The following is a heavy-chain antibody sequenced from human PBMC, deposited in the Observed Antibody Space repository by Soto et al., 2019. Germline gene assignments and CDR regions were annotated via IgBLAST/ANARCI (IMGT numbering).Heavy chain of an antibody. D-gene: IGHD6-13*01. J-gene: IGHJ4*02. V-gene: IGHV4-30-2*01. Sequence: SETLSLTGTVSGGSISSGGYSWSWILQPPGKGLEWIGYIYHSGSTYYNPSLKSRVTISVDRSKNQFSLKLSSVTAADTAVYYCARWAAGKGGDDYWGQGTLVTVSS. CDR2: IYHSGST. CDR1: GGSISSGGYS. CDR3: ARWAAGKGGDDY.